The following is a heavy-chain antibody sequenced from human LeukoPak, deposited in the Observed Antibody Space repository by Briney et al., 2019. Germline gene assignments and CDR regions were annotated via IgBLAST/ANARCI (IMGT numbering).Heavy chain of an antibody. Sequence: ASVKVSCKASGYTFTSYGISWVRQAPGQGLEWMGWISAYNGYTNYAQKLQGRVTMTTDTSTSTAYMELRSLRSDDTAVYYCARVPCRGDSCYTFRFDYWGQGTLVTVSS. J-gene: IGHJ4*02. CDR3: ARVPCRGDSCYTFRFDY. CDR1: GYTFTSYG. D-gene: IGHD2-15*01. V-gene: IGHV1-18*01. CDR2: ISAYNGYT.